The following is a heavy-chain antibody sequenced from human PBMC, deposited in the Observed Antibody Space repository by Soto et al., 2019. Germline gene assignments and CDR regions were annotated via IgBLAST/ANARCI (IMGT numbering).Heavy chain of an antibody. D-gene: IGHD3-10*01. Sequence: GGSLRLSCAASGFTFSSYGMHWVRQAPGKGLEWVAVISYDGSNKYYADSVKGRFTISRDNSKNTLYLQMNSLRAEDTAVYYCAKDEDYYGSHLLNYWGQAPLVTVSS. J-gene: IGHJ4*02. CDR3: AKDEDYYGSHLLNY. CDR2: ISYDGSNK. V-gene: IGHV3-30*18. CDR1: GFTFSSYG.